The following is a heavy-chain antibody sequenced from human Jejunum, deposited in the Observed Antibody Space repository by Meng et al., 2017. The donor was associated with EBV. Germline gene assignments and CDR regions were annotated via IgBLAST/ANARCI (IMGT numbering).Heavy chain of an antibody. J-gene: IGHJ4*02. CDR1: RGSFSGYY. Sequence: QGQLQHVGAGLFKPLETLSLTCAVYRGSFSGYYWSWIRQHPGKGLEWIGEINHSGSTNYNPSLRSRVTISVETSKNQFSLRLNSVTAADTAVYYCARVAFSYTTRSLDSWGQGTLVTVSS. V-gene: IGHV4-34*02. D-gene: IGHD3-16*02. CDR2: INHSGST. CDR3: ARVAFSYTTRSLDS.